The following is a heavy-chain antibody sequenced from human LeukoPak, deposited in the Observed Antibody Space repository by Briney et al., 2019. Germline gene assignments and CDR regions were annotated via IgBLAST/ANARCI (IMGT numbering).Heavy chain of an antibody. D-gene: IGHD6-19*01. J-gene: IGHJ4*02. V-gene: IGHV1-18*03. CDR2: INTYNANT. Sequence: ASVKVSCKASGYTFSSYDISWVRQAPGQGLEWMGWINTYNANTKYAQKFQGRVAMTTDTSASTAYMELRSLTSEDMAVFYCARGGPNSGGWTLDYWGQGTLVSVSS. CDR3: ARGGPNSGGWTLDY. CDR1: GYTFSSYD.